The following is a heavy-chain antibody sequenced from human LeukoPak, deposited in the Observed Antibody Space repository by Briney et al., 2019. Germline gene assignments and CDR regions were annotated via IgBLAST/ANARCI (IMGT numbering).Heavy chain of an antibody. CDR2: ISTSSNYT. Sequence: PGGSLRLSCAASGFTFSGFYMSWIRQAPGKGLEWLSFISTSSNYTYYADSVKGRFTISRDSAKNSLYLQMNSLRAEDTAVYYCARCGTSNNFYYYGMDVWGQGTTVTVSS. V-gene: IGHV3-11*03. J-gene: IGHJ6*02. D-gene: IGHD1-26*01. CDR1: GFTFSGFY. CDR3: ARCGTSNNFYYYGMDV.